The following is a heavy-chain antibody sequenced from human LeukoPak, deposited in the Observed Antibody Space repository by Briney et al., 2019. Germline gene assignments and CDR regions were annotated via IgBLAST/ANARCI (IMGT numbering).Heavy chain of an antibody. J-gene: IGHJ4*02. Sequence: SETLSLTCTVSGGSISSGDYYWSWIRQPPGKGLEWIGYIYYSGSTYYNPSLKSRVTISVDTSKNQFSLKLSSVTAADTAVYYCARALTDYDFWSGHYYFDYWGQGTLVTVSS. V-gene: IGHV4-30-4*01. D-gene: IGHD3-3*01. CDR3: ARALTDYDFWSGHYYFDY. CDR1: GGSISSGDYY. CDR2: IYYSGST.